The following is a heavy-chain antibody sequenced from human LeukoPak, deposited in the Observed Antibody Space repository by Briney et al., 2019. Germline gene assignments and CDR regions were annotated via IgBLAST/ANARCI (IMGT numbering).Heavy chain of an antibody. V-gene: IGHV1-69*13. Sequence: GASVKVSCKASGGTFSSYAISWVRQAPGQGLEWTGGIIPIFGTANYAQKFQGRVTITADESTSTAYMELSSLRSEDTAVYYCARGRQYIVVVPAAIRGDWFDPWGQGTLVTVSS. CDR1: GGTFSSYA. CDR3: ARGRQYIVVVPAAIRGDWFDP. D-gene: IGHD2-2*01. CDR2: IIPIFGTA. J-gene: IGHJ5*02.